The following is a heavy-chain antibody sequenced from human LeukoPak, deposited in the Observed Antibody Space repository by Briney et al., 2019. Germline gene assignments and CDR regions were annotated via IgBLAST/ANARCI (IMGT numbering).Heavy chain of an antibody. Sequence: SETLSLTCTVSGVSISSSSYYWGWIRQPPGKGLEWIGYIYNTGSTSNNPSLKSRVTISVDTSKKHFSLRLSSVTAADTAVYYCARETPYGSGSYPFDYWGQGILVTVSS. CDR1: GVSISSSSYY. V-gene: IGHV4-61*03. D-gene: IGHD3-10*01. J-gene: IGHJ4*02. CDR3: ARETPYGSGSYPFDY. CDR2: IYNTGST.